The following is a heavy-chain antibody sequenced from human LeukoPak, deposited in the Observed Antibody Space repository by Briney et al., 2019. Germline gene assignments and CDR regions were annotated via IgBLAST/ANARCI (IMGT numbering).Heavy chain of an antibody. CDR1: GFTFNFYW. V-gene: IGHV3-74*01. D-gene: IGHD3-10*01. Sequence: GGSLRLSCVASGFTFNFYWMHWVRQAPGKGLAWLSRINSDGYSITYADSVKGRFSISRDNAKNTLYLQMNSLRAEDTAMYYCARARGRTSEPYYFDYWGQGALVTVSS. J-gene: IGHJ4*02. CDR2: INSDGYSI. CDR3: ARARGRTSEPYYFDY.